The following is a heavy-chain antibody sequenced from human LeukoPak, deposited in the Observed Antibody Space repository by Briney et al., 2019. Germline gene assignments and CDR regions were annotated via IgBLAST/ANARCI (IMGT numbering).Heavy chain of an antibody. V-gene: IGHV4-34*01. Sequence: TSETLSLTCAVYGGSFSGHYWSWIRQSSGKGLEWIGEINHSGSTNYNPSLKSRVIISIDTPKKQFSLKLRSVTAADTAVYYCAREDCSSGTCSHFDYWGQGTLVTVSS. J-gene: IGHJ4*02. CDR3: AREDCSSGTCSHFDY. D-gene: IGHD2-15*01. CDR2: INHSGST. CDR1: GGSFSGHY.